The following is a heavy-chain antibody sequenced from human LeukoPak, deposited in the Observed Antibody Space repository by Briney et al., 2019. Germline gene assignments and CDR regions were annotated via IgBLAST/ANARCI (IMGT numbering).Heavy chain of an antibody. Sequence: GGSLRLSCAASGFTFSSYSMNWVRQAPGKGLEWVSSISSSSSYIYYADSVKGRFTISRYNAKNSLYLQMNSLRAEDTAVYYCARDPPTGTDSSGYVGYWGQGTLVTVSS. CDR1: GFTFSSYS. CDR3: ARDPPTGTDSSGYVGY. V-gene: IGHV3-21*01. D-gene: IGHD3-22*01. J-gene: IGHJ4*02. CDR2: ISSSSSYI.